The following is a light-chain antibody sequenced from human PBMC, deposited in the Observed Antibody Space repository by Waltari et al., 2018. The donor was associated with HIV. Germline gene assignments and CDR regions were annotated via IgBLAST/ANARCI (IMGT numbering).Light chain of an antibody. J-gene: IGKJ1*01. CDR3: QHSNYWPWT. CDR1: QSVSSS. Sequence: ERVMTQSPGTLSVSPGERVTLSCRASQSVSSSLAWYQQKPGQAPRLLIYDASTRATGIPARFSGSGSGTEFTLTISSLQSEDFAVYYCQHSNYWPWTFGQGTKVEIK. V-gene: IGKV3-15*01. CDR2: DAS.